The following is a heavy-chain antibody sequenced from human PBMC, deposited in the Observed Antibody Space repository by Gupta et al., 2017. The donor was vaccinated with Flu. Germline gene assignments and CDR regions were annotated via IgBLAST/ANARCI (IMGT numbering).Heavy chain of an antibody. CDR1: GCSLSTSGVG. V-gene: IGHV2-5*02. J-gene: IGHJ3*02. CDR2: IYWDDDK. CDR3: AHESSVKWDAFAI. D-gene: IGHD1-26*01. Sequence: QITLKEPGPTLVNPTQTLTLTCTFPGCSLSTSGVGVGWIRQPPGKAREWLAIIYWDDDKRDSPALKSRLTITKDTAKKQVGLTMTEVAYVDTATYYYAHESSVKWDAFAIGGQVTIVT.